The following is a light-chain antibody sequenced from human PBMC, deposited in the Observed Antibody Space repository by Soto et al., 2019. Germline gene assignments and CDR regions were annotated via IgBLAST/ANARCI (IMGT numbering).Light chain of an antibody. CDR2: EVN. J-gene: IGLJ1*01. Sequence: VLTQPAPPSGAPGQTITLSCPGNRSDNCSFYYVSLFPQHPSQAPQPMISEVNNRPSGVSNRFSGSKSGNTAYLTISGLQVEDEAEYFCFSFTTTSTHVFGTGTKVTVL. V-gene: IGLV2-14*01. CDR1: RSDNCSFYY. CDR3: FSFTTTSTHV.